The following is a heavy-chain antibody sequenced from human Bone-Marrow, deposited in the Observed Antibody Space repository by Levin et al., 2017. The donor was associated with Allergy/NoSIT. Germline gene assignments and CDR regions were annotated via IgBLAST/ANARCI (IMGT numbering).Heavy chain of an antibody. CDR1: GGSIRSSSYY. CDR3: ARDVRKGGVIITPYFDY. J-gene: IGHJ4*02. V-gene: IGHV4-39*07. Sequence: SQTLSLTCPVSGGSIRSSSYYWGWIRQPPGKGLEWIGSISYSGSTYYNASLKSRVTISVDTSKNQISLKLSSVTAADTAVYYCARDVRKGGVIITPYFDYWGQGTLVTVSS. CDR2: ISYSGST. D-gene: IGHD3-3*01.